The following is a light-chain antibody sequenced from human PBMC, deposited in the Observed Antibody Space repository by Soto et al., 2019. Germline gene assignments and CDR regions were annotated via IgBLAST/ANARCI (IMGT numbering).Light chain of an antibody. CDR2: DAS. CDR1: QNISVW. CDR3: QQYDSSSPT. J-gene: IGKJ2*01. V-gene: IGKV1-5*01. Sequence: DIQMTQSPSTLSASVGDGVTITCRASQNISVWLAWYQQRPRKAPKFLIYDASSLETGVPSRFSGSGSGTDFTLTIRSLQPDDFATYYCQQYDSSSPTFGQGTKLEIK.